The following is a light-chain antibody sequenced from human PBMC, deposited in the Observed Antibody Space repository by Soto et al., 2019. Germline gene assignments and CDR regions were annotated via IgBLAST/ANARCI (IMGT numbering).Light chain of an antibody. J-gene: IGKJ1*01. V-gene: IGKV1-5*03. Sequence: DIQMTQSPSTLSASVGDRVTITCRASQSISSWLAWYQQKPGKAPKLLIYKASSVESGVPSRFSGSGSGTEFTLTISILQPDDFATYYRQQYNSYSQTFGQGTKVEIK. CDR1: QSISSW. CDR3: QQYNSYSQT. CDR2: KAS.